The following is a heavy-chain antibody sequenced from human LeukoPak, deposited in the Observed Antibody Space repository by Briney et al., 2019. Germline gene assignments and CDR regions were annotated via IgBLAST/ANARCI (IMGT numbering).Heavy chain of an antibody. CDR3: TREGLEGFDY. V-gene: IGHV3-30*02. CDR2: IRYDGSNK. Sequence: GGSLRLSCAASGFTFSSYGMHWVRQAPGKGLEWVAFIRYDGSNKYYADSVKGRFTISRDNSKNTLYLQMNSLRAEDTAVYYCTREGLEGFDYWGQGTLVTVSS. D-gene: IGHD6-19*01. CDR1: GFTFSSYG. J-gene: IGHJ4*02.